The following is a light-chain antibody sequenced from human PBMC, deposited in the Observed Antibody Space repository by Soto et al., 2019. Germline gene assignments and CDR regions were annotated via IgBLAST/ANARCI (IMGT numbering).Light chain of an antibody. J-gene: IGKJ5*01. CDR2: DAS. CDR3: QQYDSSRWT. CDR1: QSISNY. Sequence: VLTQSPATLSLSPGERATLSCRASQSISNYLVWYQQKPGQAPRLLIYDASNRATGIPARFSGSGSGTDFTLSISSLEPEDFAVYYCQQYDSSRWTFGQGTRLEI. V-gene: IGKV3-11*01.